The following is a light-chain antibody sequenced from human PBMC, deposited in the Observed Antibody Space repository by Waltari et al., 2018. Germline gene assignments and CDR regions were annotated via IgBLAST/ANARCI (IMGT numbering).Light chain of an antibody. V-gene: IGKV1-NL1*01. CDR2: AAS. Sequence: CRASHDIRCSLVWYQQKPGKAPRLLLFAASRLESGVTSRFSGSGSGTEYTLTMSGLQPEDFATYDCREYYKTPPWTFGQGTKVEIK. J-gene: IGKJ1*01. CDR1: HDIRCS. CDR3: REYYKTPPWT.